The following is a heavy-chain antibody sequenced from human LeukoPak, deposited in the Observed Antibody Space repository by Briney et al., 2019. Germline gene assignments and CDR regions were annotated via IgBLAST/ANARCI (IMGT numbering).Heavy chain of an antibody. J-gene: IGHJ6*02. Sequence: GGSLRLSCAASGFTFSSYAIHWVRQAPGKGLEWVAVISYDGSNKYYADSVKGRFTTSRDNSKNTLYLQMNSLRAEDTAVYYCARSSGAADYGSGSYYPYYYYYDMDVWGQGTTVTVSS. V-gene: IGHV3-30*04. CDR1: GFTFSSYA. CDR2: ISYDGSNK. CDR3: ARSSGAADYGSGSYYPYYYYYDMDV. D-gene: IGHD3-10*01.